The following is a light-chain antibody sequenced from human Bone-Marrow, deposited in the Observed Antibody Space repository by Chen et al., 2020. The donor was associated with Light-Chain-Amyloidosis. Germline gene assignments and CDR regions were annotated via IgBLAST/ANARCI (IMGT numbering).Light chain of an antibody. CDR1: SSNIGAGYD. V-gene: IGLV1-40*01. J-gene: IGLJ2*01. CDR3: QSYDSSLSACV. CDR2: DTA. Sequence: QSELTQPPSVSGAPGQRVAISCTGSSSNIGAGYDVPWYQQLPGTAPKLLIYDTASRPSGVPDRFSGSKSGTSASLAITGLQAEDEAHYYCQSYDSSLSACVFGGGTKLTVL.